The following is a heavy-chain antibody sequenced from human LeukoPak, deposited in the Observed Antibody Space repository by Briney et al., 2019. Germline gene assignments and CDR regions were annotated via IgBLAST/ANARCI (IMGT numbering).Heavy chain of an antibody. J-gene: IGHJ3*02. CDR2: ISSNGGST. CDR1: GFTFSSYA. D-gene: IGHD2-2*01. CDR3: AREGYQLLISAFDI. Sequence: GGSLRLSCAASGFTFSSYAMHWVRQAPGKGLEYVSAISSNGGSTYYANSVKGRFTISRDNSKNTLYLQMGSLRAEDMAVYYCAREGYQLLISAFDIWGQGTMVTVSS. V-gene: IGHV3-64*01.